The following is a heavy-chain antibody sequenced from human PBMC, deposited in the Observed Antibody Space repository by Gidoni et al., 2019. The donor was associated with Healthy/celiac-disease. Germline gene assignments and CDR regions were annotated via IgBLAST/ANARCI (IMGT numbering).Heavy chain of an antibody. J-gene: IGHJ4*02. CDR2: ISYDGSNK. CDR3: ARDIPPYQLLNFYFDY. V-gene: IGHV3-30*04. D-gene: IGHD2-2*01. CDR1: GFTFSSYA. Sequence: QVQLVESGVGVVQPGRSLRLSCAASGFTFSSYAMHWVRQAPGKGLEWVAVISYDGSNKYYADSVKGRFTISRDNSKNTLYLQMNSLRAEDTAVYYCARDIPPYQLLNFYFDYWGQGTLVTVSS.